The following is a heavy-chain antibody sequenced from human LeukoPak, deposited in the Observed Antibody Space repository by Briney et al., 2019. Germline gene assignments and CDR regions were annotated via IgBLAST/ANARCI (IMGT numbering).Heavy chain of an antibody. CDR1: GGTFSSYA. D-gene: IGHD3-10*01. Sequence: SVKVSCKASGGTFSSYAISWVRQAPGQGLEWMGGIIPIFGTANYAQKFQGRVTITADEFTSTAYMELSSLRSEDTAVYYCARERKGSGSYRYGMDVWGKGTTVTVSS. V-gene: IGHV1-69*13. J-gene: IGHJ6*04. CDR2: IIPIFGTA. CDR3: ARERKGSGSYRYGMDV.